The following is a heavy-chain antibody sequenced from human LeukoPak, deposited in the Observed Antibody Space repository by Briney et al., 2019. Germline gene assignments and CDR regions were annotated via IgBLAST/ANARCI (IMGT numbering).Heavy chain of an antibody. CDR3: ARDSSSWYDYYGMDV. D-gene: IGHD6-13*01. J-gene: IGHJ6*02. CDR2: IYSGGST. V-gene: IGHV3-66*01. CDR1: GFTVSSNY. Sequence: GGSLRLSCAASGFTVSSNYMSWVRQAPGKGLEWVSVIYSGGSTYYADSVKGRFTISRDNSKNTLYLQMNSLRAEDTAVYYCARDSSSWYDYYGMDVWGQGTTVTVSS.